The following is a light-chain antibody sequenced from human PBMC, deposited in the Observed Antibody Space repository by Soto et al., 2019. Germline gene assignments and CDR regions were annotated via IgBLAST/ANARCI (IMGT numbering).Light chain of an antibody. V-gene: IGKV1-5*03. CDR1: QSINSW. CDR2: KAS. J-gene: IGKJ2*02. CDR3: QQYNGYSGT. Sequence: DTQMTQSPSTLSASVGDRVTITCRASQSINSWLAWYQQKPGKAPKLLIYKASNLESGVPSRFSGSASGTEFTLTISSMKPDDLATYYCQQYNGYSGTFGQGTKLEIK.